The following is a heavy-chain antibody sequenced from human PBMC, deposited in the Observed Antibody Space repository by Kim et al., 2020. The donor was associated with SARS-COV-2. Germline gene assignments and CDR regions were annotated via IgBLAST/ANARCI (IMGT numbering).Heavy chain of an antibody. CDR2: SGST. J-gene: IGHJ4*02. CDR3: ARGVPGY. V-gene: IGHV4-34*01. Sequence: SGSTNYHPSPKSRVTLSVDTSKNQFSLKLTSVTAADTAVYYCARGVPGYWGQGTLVTVSS.